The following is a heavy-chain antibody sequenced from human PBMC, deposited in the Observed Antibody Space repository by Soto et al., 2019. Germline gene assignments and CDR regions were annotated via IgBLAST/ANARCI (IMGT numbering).Heavy chain of an antibody. CDR3: ASLTLLRGYSGYDSYPIDY. CDR2: INHSGST. D-gene: IGHD5-12*01. CDR1: GGSFSGYY. J-gene: IGHJ4*02. Sequence: QVQLQQWGAGLLKPSETLSLTCAVYGGSFSGYYWSWIRQPPGKGLEWIGEINHSGSTNYNPSLKSRVTISVDTSKNQFSLKLSSVTAADTAVYYCASLTLLRGYSGYDSYPIDYWGQGTLVTVSS. V-gene: IGHV4-34*01.